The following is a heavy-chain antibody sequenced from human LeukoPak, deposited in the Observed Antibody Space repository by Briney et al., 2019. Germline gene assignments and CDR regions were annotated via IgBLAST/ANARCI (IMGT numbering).Heavy chain of an antibody. J-gene: IGHJ4*02. CDR3: AKGLAAARNPLTDY. D-gene: IGHD6-13*01. V-gene: IGHV3-30*02. Sequence: GGSLRLSCAASGFTFRSYGMHWVRQAPGKGLEWVAFIRYDGSNKYYADSVKGRFTISRDNSKNTLYLQMNSLRAEDTAVYYCAKGLAAARNPLTDYWGQGTLVTVSS. CDR2: IRYDGSNK. CDR1: GFTFRSYG.